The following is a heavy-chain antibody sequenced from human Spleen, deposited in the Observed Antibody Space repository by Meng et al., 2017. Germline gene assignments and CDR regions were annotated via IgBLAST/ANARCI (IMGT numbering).Heavy chain of an antibody. Sequence: ASVKVSCKASGYTFTGYYMHWVRQAPGQGLEWMGWINPKSGVTYYAQKFEGRVTLTRDTSISTGYMELTRLRSDDTAVYYCARDLGSSWHYYFDYWGQGTRVTVSS. CDR3: ARDLGSSWHYYFDY. D-gene: IGHD6-13*01. CDR1: GYTFTGYY. CDR2: INPKSGVT. V-gene: IGHV1-2*02. J-gene: IGHJ4*02.